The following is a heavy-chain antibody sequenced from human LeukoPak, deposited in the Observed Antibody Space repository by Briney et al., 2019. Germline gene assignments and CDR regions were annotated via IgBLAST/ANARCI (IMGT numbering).Heavy chain of an antibody. D-gene: IGHD3-10*01. Sequence: PGGSLRLSCAASGFTFSTYGMNWVRQAPGKGLEWVSYISSSGSTIYYADSVKGRFTSSRDNVKNSLYLQMNSLRAEDTAVYYCVRQYYYGSGSYLWAPDYWGQGTLVTVSS. CDR2: ISSSGSTI. CDR3: VRQYYYGSGSYLWAPDY. V-gene: IGHV3-48*04. J-gene: IGHJ4*02. CDR1: GFTFSTYG.